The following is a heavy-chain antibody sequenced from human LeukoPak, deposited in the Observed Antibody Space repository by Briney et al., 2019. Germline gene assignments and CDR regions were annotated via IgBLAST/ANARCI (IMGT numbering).Heavy chain of an antibody. V-gene: IGHV4-59*01. D-gene: IGHD3-10*01. J-gene: IGHJ4*02. Sequence: SETLSLTCTVSGVSITTYYWSWIRQPPGKGLEWIGYIYYTGSTNYNPSLKSRVTISADTSRNEFSLRLTSVTAADTAVYYCAREANYYGSGSYFEGTFDYWGQGALVTVSS. CDR3: AREANYYGSGSYFEGTFDY. CDR2: IYYTGST. CDR1: GVSITTYY.